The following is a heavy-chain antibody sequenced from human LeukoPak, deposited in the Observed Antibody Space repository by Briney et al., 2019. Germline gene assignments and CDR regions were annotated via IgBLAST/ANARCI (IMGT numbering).Heavy chain of an antibody. V-gene: IGHV4-34*01. CDR1: GGSFSGYY. CDR2: INHSGST. Sequence: SETLSLTCAVYGGSFSGYYWSWIRQPPGKGLEWIGEINHSGSTNYNPSLKSRVTISVDTSKNQFSLNLSSVTAADTAVYYCATGGYCSGGSCSNWFDPWGQGPRSPSPQ. J-gene: IGHJ5*02. D-gene: IGHD2-15*01. CDR3: ATGGYCSGGSCSNWFDP.